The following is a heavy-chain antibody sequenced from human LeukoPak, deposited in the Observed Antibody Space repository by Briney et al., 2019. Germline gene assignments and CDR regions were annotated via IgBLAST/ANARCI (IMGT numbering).Heavy chain of an antibody. D-gene: IGHD3-3*01. CDR1: GFTFSSYG. CDR3: ARYGGVLSGYAFDH. CDR2: IWYDGTKI. Sequence: PGRSLRLSCAASGFTFSSYGMHWVRQAPGKGLEWVAVIWYDGTKIHYADSVKGRFTISRDNSKDTLYLEMKGLRVEDTAVYYCARYGGVLSGYAFDHWGQGTLVTVSS. V-gene: IGHV3-33*01. J-gene: IGHJ4*02.